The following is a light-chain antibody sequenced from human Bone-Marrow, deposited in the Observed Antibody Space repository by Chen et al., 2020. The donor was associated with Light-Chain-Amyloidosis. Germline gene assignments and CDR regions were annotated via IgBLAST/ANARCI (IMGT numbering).Light chain of an antibody. CDR1: DLPTKY. CDR3: QSADSSGTYEVI. Sequence: SAELTQPPSVSVSPEQTARITCSGDDLPTKYAYWYQQKPGQAPVLVIHRDTERPSGISERFSGSSSGTTATLTISGVQAEDEADYYCQSADSSGTYEVIFGGGTKLTVL. J-gene: IGLJ2*01. CDR2: RDT. V-gene: IGLV3-25*03.